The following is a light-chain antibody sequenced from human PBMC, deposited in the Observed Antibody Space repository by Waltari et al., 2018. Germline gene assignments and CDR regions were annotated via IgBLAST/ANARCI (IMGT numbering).Light chain of an antibody. Sequence: SFEVTQAPSMSVASGQTASITCGGDNIGSKNVHWYQQKPPQAPVLVIYADLNRPSGIPDRFSGSNSGDTATLTISGVEAGDEADYYCQVWDSASKSVLFGGGTRLTVL. J-gene: IGLJ7*01. CDR2: ADL. V-gene: IGLV3-21*02. CDR1: NIGSKN. CDR3: QVWDSASKSVL.